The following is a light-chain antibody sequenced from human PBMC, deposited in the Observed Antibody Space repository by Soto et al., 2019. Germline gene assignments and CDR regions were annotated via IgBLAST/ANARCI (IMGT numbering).Light chain of an antibody. CDR2: EGT. V-gene: IGLV2-23*01. J-gene: IGLJ3*02. Sequence: QSVLAQPASVSGSPGQSITISCTGTSSDGGSYNLVSWYRQHPGKAPKLMIYEGTKRPSGVSNRFFASKSGNTASLTISGLQAEDEADYYCCSYAGSTTWVFGGGTKVTVL. CDR1: SSDGGSYNL. CDR3: CSYAGSTTWV.